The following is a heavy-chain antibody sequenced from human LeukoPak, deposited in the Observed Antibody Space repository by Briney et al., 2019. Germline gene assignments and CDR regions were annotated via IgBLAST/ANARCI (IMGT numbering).Heavy chain of an antibody. CDR1: GFTFSDYY. D-gene: IGHD3-22*01. CDR2: ISSSSSTI. Sequence: GGSLRLSCAASGFTFSDYYMNWVRQAPGKGLEWVSYISSSSSTIYYADSVKGRFTISRDNAKNSLYLQMNSLRAEDTAVYYCARGPVLYYYDSSGKFDYWGQGTLVTVSS. CDR3: ARGPVLYYYDSSGKFDY. V-gene: IGHV3-48*01. J-gene: IGHJ4*02.